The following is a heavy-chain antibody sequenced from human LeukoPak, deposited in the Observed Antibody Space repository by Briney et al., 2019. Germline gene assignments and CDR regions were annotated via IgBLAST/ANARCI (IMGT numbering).Heavy chain of an antibody. CDR3: ARVRFCSSSSCQDDNWFDP. CDR2: IIPIFGTA. J-gene: IGHJ5*02. V-gene: IGHV1-69*13. D-gene: IGHD2-2*01. Sequence: ASVKVSCKSSGGTFSSYAITWVRQAPGQGLEWMGGIIPIFGTANYAQKFQGRVTITADESTSTAYMELSSLRSEDTAVYYRARVRFCSSSSCQDDNWFDPWGQGTLVSVSS. CDR1: GGTFSSYA.